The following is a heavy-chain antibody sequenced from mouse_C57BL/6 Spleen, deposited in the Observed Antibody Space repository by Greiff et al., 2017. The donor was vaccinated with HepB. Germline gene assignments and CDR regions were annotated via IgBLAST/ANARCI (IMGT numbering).Heavy chain of an antibody. CDR1: GYTFTSYW. D-gene: IGHD2-4*01. CDR2: IYPGNSDT. V-gene: IGHV1-5*01. J-gene: IGHJ4*01. CDR3: TREMGYDYDDAMDY. Sequence: EVQLQESGTVLARPGASVKMSCKTSGYTFTSYWMHWVKQRPGQGLEWIGAIYPGNSDTSYNQKFKGKAKLTAVTSASTAYMELSSLTNEDSAVYYCTREMGYDYDDAMDYWGQGTSVTVSS.